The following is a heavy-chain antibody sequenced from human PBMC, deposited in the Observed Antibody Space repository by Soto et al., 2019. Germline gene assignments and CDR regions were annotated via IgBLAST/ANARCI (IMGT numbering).Heavy chain of an antibody. CDR3: AAERITMVRGDLVYGMDV. Sequence: ASVKVSCKASAYTFTNYGISWVRQAPGQGLEWMGWINVYNGETIYAQKFQGRVTMTEDTSTDTAYMELSSLRSEDTAVYYCAAERITMVRGDLVYGMDVWGQGTTVTVSS. V-gene: IGHV1-18*01. D-gene: IGHD3-10*01. J-gene: IGHJ6*02. CDR1: AYTFTNYG. CDR2: INVYNGET.